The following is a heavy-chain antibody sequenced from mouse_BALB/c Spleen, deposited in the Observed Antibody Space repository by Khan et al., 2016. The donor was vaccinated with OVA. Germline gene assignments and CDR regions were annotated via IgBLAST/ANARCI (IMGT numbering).Heavy chain of an antibody. CDR1: GFSLASYG. V-gene: IGHV2-3*01. D-gene: IGHD1-3*01. J-gene: IGHJ4*01. CDR3: AKCASVYYAMDY. CDR2: LCADGST. Sequence: QVQLKESGPGLVAPSQRLSITCTVSGFSLASYGVNWVRQPPGKGLEWLGVLCADGSTTYHSALRSRLSINKANSTSQNFLKLNSLQTENTTTYYCAKCASVYYAMDYWGQGTSVTVSS.